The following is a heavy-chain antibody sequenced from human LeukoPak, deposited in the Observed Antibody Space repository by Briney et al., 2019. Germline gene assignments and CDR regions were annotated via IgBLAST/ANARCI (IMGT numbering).Heavy chain of an antibody. CDR2: INSDGSST. J-gene: IGHJ1*01. CDR3: ARVGDYGGKSFHH. D-gene: IGHD4-23*01. Sequence: PGGSLRLSCAASGFTFSSYWMHWVRQAPGKGLVWVSRINSDGSSTTYADSVKGRFTISRDNAKNTLYLQMNSLRAEDTAVYYCARVGDYGGKSFHHWGQGTLVTVSS. V-gene: IGHV3-74*01. CDR1: GFTFSSYW.